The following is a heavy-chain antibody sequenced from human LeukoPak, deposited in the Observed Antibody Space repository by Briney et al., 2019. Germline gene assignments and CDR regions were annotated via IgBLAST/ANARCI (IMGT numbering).Heavy chain of an antibody. J-gene: IGHJ4*02. V-gene: IGHV3-30*02. Sequence: GGSLRLSCAASGFTFSSYGMHWVRQAPGKGLEWVAFIRYDGSNKYYADSVKGRFTISRDNSKNTLYLQMNSLRAEDTAVYYCASTFAAPAIRWEYYDYWGQGSLVTVSS. CDR2: IRYDGSNK. D-gene: IGHD2-2*02. CDR3: ASTFAAPAIRWEYYDY. CDR1: GFTFSSYG.